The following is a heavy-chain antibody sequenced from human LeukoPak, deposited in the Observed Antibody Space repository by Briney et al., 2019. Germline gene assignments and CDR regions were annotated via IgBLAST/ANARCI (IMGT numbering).Heavy chain of an antibody. CDR1: GGSISSYY. CDR2: IYYSGST. V-gene: IGHV4-59*01. Sequence: SETLSLTCTVSGGSISSYYWSWIRQPPGKGLEWIGYIYYSGSTNYNPSLKSRVTISVDTSKNQFSLKLSSVTAADTAVYYCARDLGYSSGWFDYWGQGTLVTVSS. D-gene: IGHD6-19*01. J-gene: IGHJ4*02. CDR3: ARDLGYSSGWFDY.